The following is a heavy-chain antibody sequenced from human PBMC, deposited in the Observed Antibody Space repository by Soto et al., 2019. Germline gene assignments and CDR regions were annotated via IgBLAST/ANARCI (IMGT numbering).Heavy chain of an antibody. CDR2: INHSRST. J-gene: IGHJ5*02. CDR1: GGSFSGYY. D-gene: IGHD6-13*01. CDR3: ASEAAAGTGWFDP. Sequence: ASETLSLTCAVYGGSFSGYYSSWIRQPPGKGLEWIGEINHSRSTNYNPSLKSRVTISVDTSKNQFSLKLSSVTAADTAVYYCASEAAAGTGWFDPWGQGTLVTVSS. V-gene: IGHV4-34*01.